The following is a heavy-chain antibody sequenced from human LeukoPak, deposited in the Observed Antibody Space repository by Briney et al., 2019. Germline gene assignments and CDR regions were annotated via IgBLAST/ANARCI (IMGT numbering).Heavy chain of an antibody. CDR2: IYYSGST. CDR3: ARMRYFDWNFDY. V-gene: IGHV4-39*07. Sequence: SETLSLTCTVSGGSISSSSYYWGWIRQPPGKGLEWIGSIYYSGSTYYNPSLKSRVTISVDTSKNQFSLKLSSVTAADTAVYYCARMRYFDWNFDYWGQGTLVTVSS. CDR1: GGSISSSSYY. D-gene: IGHD3-9*01. J-gene: IGHJ4*02.